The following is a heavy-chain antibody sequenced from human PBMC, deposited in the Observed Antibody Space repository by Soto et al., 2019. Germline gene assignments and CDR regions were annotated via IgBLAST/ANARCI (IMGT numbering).Heavy chain of an antibody. Sequence: GGSLRLSCAASGFTFSSYGMHWVRQAPGKGLEWVAVIWYDGSNKYYADSVQGRFTISRDNSKNTLYLQMNSLRAEDTAVYYCAREGGILTGYYPFDYWGQGTLVTVSS. V-gene: IGHV3-33*01. CDR1: GFTFSSYG. CDR3: AREGGILTGYYPFDY. J-gene: IGHJ4*02. CDR2: IWYDGSNK. D-gene: IGHD3-9*01.